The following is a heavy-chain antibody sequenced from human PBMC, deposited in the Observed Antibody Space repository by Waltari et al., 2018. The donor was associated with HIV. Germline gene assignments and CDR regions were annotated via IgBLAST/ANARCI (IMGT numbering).Heavy chain of an antibody. CDR1: GFSVRNHW. D-gene: IGHD3-9*01. V-gene: IGHV3-74*01. Sequence: VQLVESGGGSIKTGGSLRLSCAGSGFSVRNHWMDWVRQGPGKGLVWVARINSDGGTRNYADAVKGRFVSSRNNSRNTVYLQLNSVKVEDTAVYFCARASHYIEFSTFDRDYYFDLWGRGTRVAVSS. J-gene: IGHJ4*02. CDR3: ARASHYIEFSTFDRDYYFDL. CDR2: INSDGGTR.